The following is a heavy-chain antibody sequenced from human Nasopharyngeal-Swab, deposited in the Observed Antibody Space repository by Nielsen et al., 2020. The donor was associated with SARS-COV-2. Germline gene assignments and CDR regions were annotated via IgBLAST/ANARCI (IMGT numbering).Heavy chain of an antibody. D-gene: IGHD6-19*01. CDR3: AREKAVAGIGGYHYYGMDV. CDR2: IYSGGST. V-gene: IGHV3-53*05. Sequence: GESLKISCAASGFTVSSNCMSWVRQAPGKGLEWVSVIYSGGSTYYIDSVKGRFTVSRDNSRNTLYLQMNSLRPEDTAVYYCAREKAVAGIGGYHYYGMDVWGQGATVTVSS. J-gene: IGHJ6*02. CDR1: GFTVSSNC.